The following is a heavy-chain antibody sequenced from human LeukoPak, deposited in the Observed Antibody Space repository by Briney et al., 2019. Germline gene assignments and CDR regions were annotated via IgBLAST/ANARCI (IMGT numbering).Heavy chain of an antibody. D-gene: IGHD3-10*01. CDR2: ISAYNGNT. V-gene: IGHV1-18*01. Sequence: ASVKVSCKASGYTFTSYGISWVRQAPGQGLEWMGWISAYNGNTNYAQKLQGGVTMTTDTSTSTAYMELRSLRSDDTPVYYCAREMNPGVSTMVRAPRGANYYYYYGMDVWGQGTTVTVSS. J-gene: IGHJ6*02. CDR3: AREMNPGVSTMVRAPRGANYYYYYGMDV. CDR1: GYTFTSYG.